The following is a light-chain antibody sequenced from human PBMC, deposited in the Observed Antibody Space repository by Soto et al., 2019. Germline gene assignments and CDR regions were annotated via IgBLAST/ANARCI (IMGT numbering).Light chain of an antibody. V-gene: IGKV3-15*01. CDR2: GAS. CDR1: QSVRSN. J-gene: IGKJ2*01. CDR3: QQYESWPYT. Sequence: EIVMTQSPVTLSVSPGERATLSCRASQSVRSNLAWYQQQRGRAPRLLIYGASTRATGIPARFSVXXXXTXXXLTISSLQSEDFAVYYCQQYESWPYTFGQGTKLEIK.